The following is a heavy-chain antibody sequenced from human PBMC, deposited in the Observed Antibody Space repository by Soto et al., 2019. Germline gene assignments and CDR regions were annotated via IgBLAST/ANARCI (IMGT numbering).Heavy chain of an antibody. D-gene: IGHD2-2*01. J-gene: IGHJ6*01. CDR3: ARESSLVPAAVYGMDV. V-gene: IGHV1-18*01. CDR2: ISAYNGNT. CDR1: AYTFSNYG. Sequence: QAQLVQSGAEVKKPGASVKVSCTASAYTFSNYGISWVRQAPGQGLEWMGWISAYNGNTNYAQKLQGRVTMTTDTSTSTAYMEPRSLRSDDTAVYYCARESSLVPAAVYGMDVWGQGTTVTVSS.